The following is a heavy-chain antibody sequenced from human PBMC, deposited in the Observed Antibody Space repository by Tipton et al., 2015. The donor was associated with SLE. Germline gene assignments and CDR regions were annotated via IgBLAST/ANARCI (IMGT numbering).Heavy chain of an antibody. CDR3: ARDFSGGFHYYYYMDV. CDR1: GGTFSSYT. CDR2: IIPILGIA. J-gene: IGHJ6*03. V-gene: IGHV1-69*04. Sequence: QSGAEVKKPGSSVKVSCKASGGTFSSYTISWVRQAPGQGLEWMGRIIPILGIANYAQKFQGRVTITADESTSTAYMELSSLRSEDTAVYYCARDFSGGFHYYYYMDVWGKGTTVTVSS. D-gene: IGHD6-25*01.